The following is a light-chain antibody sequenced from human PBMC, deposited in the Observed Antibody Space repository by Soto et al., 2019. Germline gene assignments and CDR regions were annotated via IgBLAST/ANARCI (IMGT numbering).Light chain of an antibody. J-gene: IGKJ1*01. CDR2: DAS. CDR1: QSISSW. CDR3: QQYSIYPPDT. V-gene: IGKV1-5*01. Sequence: DIQMTQSPSTLSASVGDRVTITCRASQSISSWLAWYQQKPGKAPKLLIYDASRLESGVPSSFSGSGSGTEVTLTIISLQPDDFATYYFQQYSIYPPDTFGQGTKVEIK.